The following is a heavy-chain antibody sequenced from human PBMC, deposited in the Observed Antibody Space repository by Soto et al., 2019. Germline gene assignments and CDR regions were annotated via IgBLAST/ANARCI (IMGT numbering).Heavy chain of an antibody. J-gene: IGHJ5*02. V-gene: IGHV2-5*02. CDR1: GFSLSTSGVG. Sequence: SGPTLVNPTQTLTLTCTFSGFSLSTSGVGVGWIRQPPGKALEWLALIYWDDDKRYSPSLKSRLTITKDTSKNQVVLTMTNMDPVDTATYYCAHRPPMTGDMPFNWFDPWGQGTLVTVSS. CDR2: IYWDDDK. CDR3: AHRPPMTGDMPFNWFDP. D-gene: IGHD3-9*01.